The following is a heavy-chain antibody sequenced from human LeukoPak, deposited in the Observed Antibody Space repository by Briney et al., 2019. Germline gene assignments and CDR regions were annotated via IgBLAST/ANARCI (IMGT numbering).Heavy chain of an antibody. CDR2: ISPYNGKT. J-gene: IGHJ4*02. CDR3: ARSHSGSLRAPFDY. Sequence: ASVKVSCKASGYTFTNYGIIWVRQAPGQGLEWMGWISPYNGKTNYAQKLQGGVILTTDTSTTTTYMELRSLRFDDTAIYYCARSHSGSLRAPFDYWGQGTLVTVSS. D-gene: IGHD5-12*01. CDR1: GYTFTNYG. V-gene: IGHV1-18*01.